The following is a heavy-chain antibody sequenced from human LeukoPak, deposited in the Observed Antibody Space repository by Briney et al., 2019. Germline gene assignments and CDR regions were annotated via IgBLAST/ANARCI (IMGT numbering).Heavy chain of an antibody. CDR3: ARQSTIAAARIDP. CDR2: IYYSGST. CDR1: GGSVSSGSYY. D-gene: IGHD6-25*01. V-gene: IGHV4-39*01. Sequence: SETLSLTCTVSGGSVSSGSYYWGWIRQPPGKGLEWIGSIYYSGSTYYSPSLKSRVTVSVDTSKNQFSLKLSSVTAADTAVYYCARQSTIAAARIDPWGQGTLVTVSS. J-gene: IGHJ5*02.